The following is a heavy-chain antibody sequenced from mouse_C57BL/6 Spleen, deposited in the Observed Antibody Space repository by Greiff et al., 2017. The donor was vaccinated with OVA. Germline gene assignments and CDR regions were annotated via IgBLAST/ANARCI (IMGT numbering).Heavy chain of an antibody. CDR3: AREGIKEYYFDY. Sequence: VQLQQSGPELVKPGASVKISCKASGYTFTDYYMNWVKQSHGKSLEWIGDINPNNGGTSYNQKFKGKATLTVDKSSSTAYMELRSLTSEDSAVYYCAREGIKEYYFDYWGQGTTLTVSS. CDR2: INPNNGGT. J-gene: IGHJ2*01. D-gene: IGHD2-4*01. CDR1: GYTFTDYY. V-gene: IGHV1-26*01.